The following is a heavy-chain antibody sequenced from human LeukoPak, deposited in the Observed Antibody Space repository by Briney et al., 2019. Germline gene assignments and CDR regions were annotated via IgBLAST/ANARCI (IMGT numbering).Heavy chain of an antibody. J-gene: IGHJ2*01. V-gene: IGHV3-15*01. CDR1: GSTFSNAW. CDR2: IKSKTDGGTT. CDR3: TTDAFDL. Sequence: PGRSLRPSCAASGSTFSNAWMSWVRQAPGKGRGWVGRIKSKTDGGTTDYAAPVKGRFTISRDDSKNTLYLQMNSLKTEDTAVYYCTTDAFDLWGRGTLVTVSS.